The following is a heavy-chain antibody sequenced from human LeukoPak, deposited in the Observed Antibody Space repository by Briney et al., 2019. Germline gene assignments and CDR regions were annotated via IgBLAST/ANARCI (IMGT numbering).Heavy chain of an antibody. J-gene: IGHJ4*02. CDR3: ARAGICTSCFLIGPVD. D-gene: IGHD2-2*01. CDR1: GYTFTGYA. V-gene: IGHV1-3*01. Sequence: ASVKVSCKASGYTFTGYAIHWVRQAPGQRLEWMGWINAGNGDTKYSQKFQGRVTITRDTSATTAYMELSSLGSEDTAAYYCARAGICTSCFLIGPVDWGQGTLVTVSS. CDR2: INAGNGDT.